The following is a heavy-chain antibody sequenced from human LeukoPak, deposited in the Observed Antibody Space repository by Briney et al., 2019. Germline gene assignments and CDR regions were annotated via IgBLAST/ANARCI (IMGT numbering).Heavy chain of an antibody. V-gene: IGHV4-59*01. J-gene: IGHJ3*02. CDR2: ISSSGST. Sequence: SETLSLTCTVSSGSINNYYWSWIQQTPGKGLEWIGYISSSGSTNYNPSVKSRVTISVDTSKNQFSLKLSSVTAADTAVYYCARTNQISETAFDIWGQGTTVIVSS. D-gene: IGHD1-14*01. CDR1: SGSINNYY. CDR3: ARTNQISETAFDI.